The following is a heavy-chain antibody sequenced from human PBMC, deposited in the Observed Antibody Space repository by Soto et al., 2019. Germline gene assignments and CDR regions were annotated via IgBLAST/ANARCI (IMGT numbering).Heavy chain of an antibody. J-gene: IGHJ3*01. Sequence: EVQLLESGGGLVQPGGSLRLSCAASGFTFSSYAMSWVRQAPGKGLEWVSAISGSGGSTYYADSVKGRFTISRDNSKNTLYLKMSSLRAEDTAVYYCASIPYSSSASWGQGTMVTVSS. CDR3: ASIPYSSSAS. CDR1: GFTFSSYA. CDR2: ISGSGGST. D-gene: IGHD6-13*01. V-gene: IGHV3-23*01.